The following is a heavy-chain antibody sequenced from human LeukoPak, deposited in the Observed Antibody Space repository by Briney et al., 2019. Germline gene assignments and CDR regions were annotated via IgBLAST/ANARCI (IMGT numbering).Heavy chain of an antibody. V-gene: IGHV4-39*07. D-gene: IGHD3-3*02. CDR3: AREVPTFLKWLLLTVNWFDP. CDR1: GGSISSSSFY. J-gene: IGHJ5*02. Sequence: SETLSLTCTVSGGSISSSSFYWGWIRQTPGKGLEWIGSINYSGNTYHNPSLKSRVTISVDTSKNQFSLKLTSVTAADTAVYYCAREVPTFLKWLLLTVNWFDPWGQGTLVTVSS. CDR2: INYSGNT.